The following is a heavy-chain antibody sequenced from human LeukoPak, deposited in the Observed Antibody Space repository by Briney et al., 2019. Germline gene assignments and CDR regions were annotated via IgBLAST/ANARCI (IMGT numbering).Heavy chain of an antibody. V-gene: IGHV3-23*01. CDR3: AKGPLATLHETLYFDY. D-gene: IGHD2/OR15-2a*01. CDR2: IRGSGGST. J-gene: IGHJ4*02. Sequence: GGTLRLSCVASAFISSSYCMGCVSQAPGKGLEWVSAIRGSGGSTYYADSVKGRFTVSRHNSKNTLLLEMNSLRAEDTAVYYCAKGPLATLHETLYFDYWGQGTVVTVSS. CDR1: AFISSSYC.